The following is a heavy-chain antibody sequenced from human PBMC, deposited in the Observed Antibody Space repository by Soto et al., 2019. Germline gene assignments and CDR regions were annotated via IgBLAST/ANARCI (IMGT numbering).Heavy chain of an antibody. CDR1: GGSISSGGYY. Sequence: SETLSLTCTVSGGSISSGGYYWSWIRQHPGKGLEWIGYIYYSGSTYYNPSLKSRVTISVDTSKNQFSLKLSSVTAADTAVYYCAIWSGYPSRFDYWGQGTLVTVSS. V-gene: IGHV4-31*03. CDR3: AIWSGYPSRFDY. D-gene: IGHD3-3*01. J-gene: IGHJ4*02. CDR2: IYYSGST.